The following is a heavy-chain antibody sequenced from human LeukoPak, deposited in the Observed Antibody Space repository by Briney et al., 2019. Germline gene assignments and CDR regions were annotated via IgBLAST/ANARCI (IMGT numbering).Heavy chain of an antibody. D-gene: IGHD6-19*01. CDR2: ISSGNTYT. CDR3: ARAPSRIGVAGTWPLDY. Sequence: GGSLRLSCAASGFTFSGYWLCWVRQAPGQGLEWVSSISSGNTYTYYGASVNGRFTISRDNADNSLYLPMNSLTAEDTAVYSCARAPSRIGVAGTWPLDYWGQGTLVTVSS. CDR1: GFTFSGYW. V-gene: IGHV3-21*01. J-gene: IGHJ4*02.